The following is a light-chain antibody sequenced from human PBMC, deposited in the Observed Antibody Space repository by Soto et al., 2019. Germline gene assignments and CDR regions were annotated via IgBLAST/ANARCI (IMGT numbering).Light chain of an antibody. V-gene: IGKV1-8*01. CDR3: QQYYSYPLT. CDR1: QGISSY. Sequence: AIRMTQSPSSLSASTGDRVTITCRASQGISSYLAWYQQKPGKAPKLLIYAASTLQSGVPSRFSGSGSGTDFTLTISCLQSDVFATYYCQQYYSYPLTFGGGTKVDIK. CDR2: AAS. J-gene: IGKJ4*01.